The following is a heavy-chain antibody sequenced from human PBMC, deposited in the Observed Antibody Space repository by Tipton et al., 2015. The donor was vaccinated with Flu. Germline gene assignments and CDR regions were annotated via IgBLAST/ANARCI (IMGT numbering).Heavy chain of an antibody. CDR1: GHSISSDY. CDR3: AKEGQYNFWSGYYRAFES. J-gene: IGHJ4*02. D-gene: IGHD3-3*01. V-gene: IGHV3-23*01. Sequence: LSLTCTISGHSISSDYYWGWVRQAPGKGLEWVSAIRGSGGDTYYADSVKGRFTISRDNSKNTLYLQMRSLRVEDTAVYYCAKEGQYNFWSGYYRAFESWGQGSLVTVSS. CDR2: IRGSGGDT.